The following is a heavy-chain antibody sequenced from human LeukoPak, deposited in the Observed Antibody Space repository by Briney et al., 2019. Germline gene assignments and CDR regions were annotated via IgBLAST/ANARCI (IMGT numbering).Heavy chain of an antibody. CDR2: VSGSGDRM. Sequence: GGSLRLSCAASGLTFSSYSMNWVRQAPGKGLEWVATVSGSGDRMYHADSVKGRFTISRDNSKNTIYLQMNSLRAEDTALYYCAKAAAAPGFDFWGQGTLVTVSS. V-gene: IGHV3-23*01. CDR3: AKAAAAPGFDF. CDR1: GLTFSSYS. D-gene: IGHD6-13*01. J-gene: IGHJ4*02.